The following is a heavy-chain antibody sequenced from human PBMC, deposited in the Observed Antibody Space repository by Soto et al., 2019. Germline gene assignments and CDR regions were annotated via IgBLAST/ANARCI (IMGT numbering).Heavy chain of an antibody. V-gene: IGHV1-2*04. CDR3: ARGVGAAAGTFAFDI. CDR2: INPNSGGT. Sequence: QVQLVQSGAEVKKPGASVKVSCKASGYTFTGYYMHWVRQAPGQGLEWMGWINPNSGGTNYAQKFQGWVTMTRDPSISTAYMELSRLRSDDTAVYYCARGVGAAAGTFAFDIWGQGTMVTVSS. D-gene: IGHD6-13*01. J-gene: IGHJ3*02. CDR1: GYTFTGYY.